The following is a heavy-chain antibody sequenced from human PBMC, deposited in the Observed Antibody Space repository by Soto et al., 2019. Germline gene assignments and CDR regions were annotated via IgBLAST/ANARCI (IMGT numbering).Heavy chain of an antibody. D-gene: IGHD3-10*01. J-gene: IGHJ5*02. CDR1: GGSISSGGYY. Sequence: QVQLQESGPGLVKPSQTLSLTGTVSGGSISSGGYYWSWVRQHPGKGLEWIGYIYYSGSTYYNPSLNSRGTISVDTSQNQFSLKLSSVTAADTVVYYCARSINPWGQGTLVTVSS. CDR2: IYYSGST. CDR3: ARSINP. V-gene: IGHV4-31*03.